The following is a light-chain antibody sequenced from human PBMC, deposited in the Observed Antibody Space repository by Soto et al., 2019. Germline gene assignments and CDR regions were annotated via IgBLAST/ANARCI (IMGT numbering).Light chain of an antibody. Sequence: EIVMTQSPATLSVSPGERATLSCRASQSVSSYLAWYQQKPGEAPRLLLYDASNRATAIPARFSGSGSCTAFTLTISDLQYEDFGVYYCQHYSHWPPRTFGQGTKVDIK. CDR1: QSVSSY. V-gene: IGKV3-15*01. J-gene: IGKJ1*01. CDR2: DAS. CDR3: QHYSHWPPRT.